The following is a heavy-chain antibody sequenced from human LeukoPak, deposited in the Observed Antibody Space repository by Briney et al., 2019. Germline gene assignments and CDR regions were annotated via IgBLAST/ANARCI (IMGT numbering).Heavy chain of an antibody. J-gene: IGHJ3*02. CDR3: ARGKYYYDDSASINRASRTAFDI. CDR2: VYKSGLF. D-gene: IGHD3-22*01. V-gene: IGHV4-59*01. Sequence: PSETLSLTCSVSGDSTTSYYWGWIRQSPGKGPEWLGCVYKSGLFDYNSSLRGRVTMSVDRSKTQFSLRLRSVTAADTAIYYCARGKYYYDDSASINRASRTAFDIWAQGTMVIVSS. CDR1: GDSTTSYY.